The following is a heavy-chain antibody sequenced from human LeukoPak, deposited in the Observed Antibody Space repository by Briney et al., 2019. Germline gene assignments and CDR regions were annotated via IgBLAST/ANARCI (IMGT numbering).Heavy chain of an antibody. J-gene: IGHJ3*02. Sequence: PGRSLRLSCAASGFTFDDYAMYRVRQAPGKGLEWVSSISWNSGSIGYADSVKGRFTISRDNAKNSLYLQLNSLRAEDTALYYCAKDIVLSSSGRGAFDIWGQGTMVTVSS. D-gene: IGHD6-19*01. CDR1: GFTFDDYA. CDR3: AKDIVLSSSGRGAFDI. CDR2: ISWNSGSI. V-gene: IGHV3-9*01.